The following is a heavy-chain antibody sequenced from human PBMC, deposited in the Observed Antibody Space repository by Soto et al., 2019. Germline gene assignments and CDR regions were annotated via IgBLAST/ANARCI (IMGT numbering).Heavy chain of an antibody. J-gene: IGHJ5*02. V-gene: IGHV3-21*01. CDR1: GFTFSSYS. CDR3: ARQYCSSTTCHPSWFDP. D-gene: IGHD2-2*01. Sequence: EVPLVESGGGLVKPGGSLRLSCAASGFTFSSYSMNWVRQAPGKGLEWVSSITSTSTYIYYADSVKGRFTISRDNAXSXLYLQMNSLRAEDTAVYYCARQYCSSTTCHPSWFDPWGQGTLVTVSS. CDR2: ITSTSTYI.